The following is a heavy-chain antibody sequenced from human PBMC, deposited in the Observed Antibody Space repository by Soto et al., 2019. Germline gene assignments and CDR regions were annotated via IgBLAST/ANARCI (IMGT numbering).Heavy chain of an antibody. D-gene: IGHD3-16*01. Sequence: SSETLSLTCTVSGGSVSSGSYYWSWIRQPPGKGLEWIGYIYYSGSTYYNPSLKSRVTISVDTSKNQFSLKLSSVTAADTAVYYCASRPRGAFMDVWGQGTTVTVSS. V-gene: IGHV4-30-4*01. CDR3: ASRPRGAFMDV. CDR1: GGSVSSGSYY. CDR2: IYYSGST. J-gene: IGHJ6*02.